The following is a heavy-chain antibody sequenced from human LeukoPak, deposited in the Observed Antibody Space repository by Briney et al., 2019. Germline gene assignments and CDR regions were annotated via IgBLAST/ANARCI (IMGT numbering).Heavy chain of an antibody. J-gene: IGHJ4*02. V-gene: IGHV4-30-4*01. Sequence: SQTLSLTCTVSGGSISSGDYYWSWLRQPPGKGLEWIGYIYYSGSTYYNPSLKSRVTISVDTSKNQFSLKLSSVTAADTAVYYCARLSGYSSGHYYSDYWGQGTLVTVSS. D-gene: IGHD3-22*01. CDR1: GGSISSGDYY. CDR2: IYYSGST. CDR3: ARLSGYSSGHYYSDY.